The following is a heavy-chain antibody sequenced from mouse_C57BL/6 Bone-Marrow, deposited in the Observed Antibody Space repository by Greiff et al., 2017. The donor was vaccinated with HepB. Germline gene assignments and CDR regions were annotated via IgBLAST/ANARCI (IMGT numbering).Heavy chain of an antibody. D-gene: IGHD2-1*01. Sequence: QVQLQQSGAELARPGASVKLSCKASGYTFTSYGISWVKQRTGQGLEWIGEIYPRSGNTYYNEKLKGKATLTADKSSSTAYMELRSLTSEDSAVYFCARDEIDYGNYVRFDYWGQGTLVTVSA. V-gene: IGHV1-81*01. CDR1: GYTFTSYG. J-gene: IGHJ3*01. CDR3: ARDEIDYGNYVRFDY. CDR2: IYPRSGNT.